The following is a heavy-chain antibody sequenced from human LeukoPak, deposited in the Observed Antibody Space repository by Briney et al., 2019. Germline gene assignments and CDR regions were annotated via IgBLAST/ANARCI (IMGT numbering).Heavy chain of an antibody. CDR1: GGSFSGHY. CDR2: INPRGST. CDR3: ARRRLGYYFDY. Sequence: ASETLSLTCGVYGGSFSGHYWSWIRQPPGKGLEWIGEINPRGSTNYNPSLKSRVTLSADTSKNQFSLTLNSVTAADTAVYYCARRRLGYYFDYWGQGTLVTVSS. D-gene: IGHD5-24*01. J-gene: IGHJ4*02. V-gene: IGHV4-34*01.